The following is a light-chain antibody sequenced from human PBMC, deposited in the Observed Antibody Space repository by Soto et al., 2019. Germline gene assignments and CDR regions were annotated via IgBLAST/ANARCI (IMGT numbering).Light chain of an antibody. V-gene: IGKV3-11*01. J-gene: IGKJ4*01. Sequence: EIVLTQSPATLSLSPGERATLSCRASQSVSRYLAWYQQKPGQAPRLLIYDASNRATGIPARFSGSGSGTDFTLTIISLEPEDFAVYDCQQRSNWPLTFGGGTKVEIK. CDR1: QSVSRY. CDR2: DAS. CDR3: QQRSNWPLT.